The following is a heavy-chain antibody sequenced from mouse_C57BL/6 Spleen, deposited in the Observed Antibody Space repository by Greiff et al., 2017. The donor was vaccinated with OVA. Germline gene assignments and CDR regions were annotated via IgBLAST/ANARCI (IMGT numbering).Heavy chain of an antibody. V-gene: IGHV1-53*01. J-gene: IGHJ3*01. CDR3: ARLRPFAD. Sequence: QVQLQQPGTELVKPWASVTLSCTASGYTFTRYWMHWLKPRPGRGLEWIVNINPSNGGTNYNEKFKSKATLTVDKSSSTAYMQLSSLTSEDSAVYYCARLRPFADWGQGTLVT. D-gene: IGHD2-12*01. CDR2: INPSNGGT. CDR1: GYTFTRYW.